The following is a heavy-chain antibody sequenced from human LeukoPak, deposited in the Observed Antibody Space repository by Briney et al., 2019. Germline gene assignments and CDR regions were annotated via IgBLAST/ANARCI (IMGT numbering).Heavy chain of an antibody. CDR1: GFTFSSYA. D-gene: IGHD6-13*01. J-gene: IGHJ5*02. CDR3: ARDAYSSSWSTPSWFDP. Sequence: PGGSLRLSCAASGFTFSSYAMHWVRQAPGKGLEWVAVISYDGSNKYYADSVKGRFTISRDNSKNTLYLQMNSLRAEDTAVYYCARDAYSSSWSTPSWFDPWGQGTLVTVSS. CDR2: ISYDGSNK. V-gene: IGHV3-30*04.